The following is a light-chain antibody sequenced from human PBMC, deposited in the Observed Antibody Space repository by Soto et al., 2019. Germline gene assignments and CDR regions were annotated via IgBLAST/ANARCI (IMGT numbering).Light chain of an antibody. CDR1: QSVTSCY. V-gene: IGKV3-20*01. CDR3: QQYGDSPLT. Sequence: EIVLTQSPGTVSLSPGERATLSCRASQSVTSCYLAWYQQKPGQAPRLLIYGVSSRATGIPDRFSGSGAGTDFTLTISRLEPEDFAVYYCQQYGDSPLTFGGGTKVEIK. CDR2: GVS. J-gene: IGKJ4*01.